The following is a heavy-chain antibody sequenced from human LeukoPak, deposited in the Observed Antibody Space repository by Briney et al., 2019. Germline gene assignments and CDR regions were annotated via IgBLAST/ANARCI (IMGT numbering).Heavy chain of an antibody. CDR1: GFNFSIYS. V-gene: IGHV3-48*01. Sequence: GGSLRLSCAASGFNFSIYSMNWVRQAPGKGLEWVSYITRSSTTIYYADSVKGRFTISRDNSKNTLYLQMNSLRAEDTAVYYCAKDFQIKYQPADWGQGTLVTVSS. J-gene: IGHJ4*02. D-gene: IGHD2-2*01. CDR2: ITRSSTTI. CDR3: AKDFQIKYQPAD.